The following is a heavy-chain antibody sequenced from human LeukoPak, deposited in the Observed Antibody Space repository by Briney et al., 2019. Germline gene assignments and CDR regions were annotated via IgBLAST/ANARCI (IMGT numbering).Heavy chain of an antibody. CDR3: AKGNPLFYFDY. J-gene: IGHJ4*02. CDR1: GFTFSSSA. CDR2: ISGSGGST. V-gene: IGHV3-23*01. D-gene: IGHD2-21*01. Sequence: SGGSLRLSCAASGFTFSSSAMRWVRQTPGKGLEWVSSISGSGGSTYYADPVKGRFTISRDNSKNTVYLQMNSLRAEDTAVYYCAKGNPLFYFDYWGQGTLVTVSS.